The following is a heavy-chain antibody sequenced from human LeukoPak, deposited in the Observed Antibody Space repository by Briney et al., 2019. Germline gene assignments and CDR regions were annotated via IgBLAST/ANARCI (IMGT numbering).Heavy chain of an antibody. CDR2: ITSRGSV. CDR3: ARDPGNYDA. V-gene: IGHV3-21*01. J-gene: IGHJ6*02. D-gene: IGHD1-7*01. CDR1: GFTFSSYA. Sequence: GGSLRLSCAASGFTFSSYAMNWVRLAPGKGLEWVSSITSRGSVFYVDSVKGRFTISRDNAQNSLHLQMNSLRAEDTAVYYCARDPGNYDAWGQGTTVTVSS.